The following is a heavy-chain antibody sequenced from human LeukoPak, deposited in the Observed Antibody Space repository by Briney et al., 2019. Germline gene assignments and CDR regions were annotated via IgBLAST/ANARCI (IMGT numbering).Heavy chain of an antibody. J-gene: IGHJ4*02. Sequence: GGSLRLSCAASGFTFSSYAMSWVRQAPGKGLEWVSSIGGSGGSTYYADSVKGRFTISRDNSKNTLYLQMNSLRAEDTAVYYCAKDPVRFLEWLYYFDYWGQGTLVTVSS. CDR3: AKDPVRFLEWLYYFDY. CDR1: GFTFSSYA. V-gene: IGHV3-23*01. CDR2: IGGSGGST. D-gene: IGHD3-3*01.